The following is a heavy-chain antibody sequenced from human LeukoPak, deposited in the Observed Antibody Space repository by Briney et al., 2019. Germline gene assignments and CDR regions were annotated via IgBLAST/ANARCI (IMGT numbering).Heavy chain of an antibody. CDR2: ISSSGTTI. CDR3: AREENTLAGYNPYYFDY. Sequence: GSLRLSCAVSGFTFSRYSMNWVRQAPGQGLEWVSYISSSGTTIYYADSVKGRFTISRDNAKSSLYLQMNSLRDEDTAVYYCAREENTLAGYNPYYFDYCGQGTLVTVSS. CDR1: GFTFSRYS. J-gene: IGHJ4*02. V-gene: IGHV3-48*02. D-gene: IGHD3-9*01.